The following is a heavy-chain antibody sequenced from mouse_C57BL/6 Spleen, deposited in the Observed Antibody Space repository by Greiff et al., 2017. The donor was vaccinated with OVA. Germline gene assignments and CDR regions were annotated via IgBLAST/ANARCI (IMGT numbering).Heavy chain of an antibody. D-gene: IGHD1-1*01. CDR2: INPNNGGT. V-gene: IGHV1-18*01. CDR3: ARVFYGSSPYWYFDV. CDR1: GYTFTDYN. Sequence: EVQLQQSGPELVKPGASVKIPCKASGYTFTDYNMDWVKQSHGKSLEWIGDINPNNGGTIYNQKFKGKATLTVDKSSSTAYMELRSLTSEDTAVYYCARVFYGSSPYWYFDVWGTGTTVTVSS. J-gene: IGHJ1*03.